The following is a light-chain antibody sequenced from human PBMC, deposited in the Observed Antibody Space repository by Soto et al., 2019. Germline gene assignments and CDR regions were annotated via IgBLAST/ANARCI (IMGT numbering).Light chain of an antibody. CDR1: HSISSN. J-gene: IGKJ2*01. CDR3: QQYKNWPPYT. V-gene: IGKV3-15*01. CDR2: GAS. Sequence: ELVITQSPATLSVSPGERATLSCRASHSISSNLAWYQQKPGQAPRLLIYGASTRATGIPARFSGSGSGTEFTLTISSLQSEDFAVYYCQQYKNWPPYTFGQGTKLEIK.